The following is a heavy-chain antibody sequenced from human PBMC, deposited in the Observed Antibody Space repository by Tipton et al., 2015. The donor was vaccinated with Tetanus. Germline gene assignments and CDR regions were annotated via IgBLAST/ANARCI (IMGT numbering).Heavy chain of an antibody. Sequence: SLRLSCATSGFTFSGYAMSWVRQAPGKGLEWVSMISGNGRRTIYADSVKGRFTTSRDNAKNSLSLQMNSLRAEDTALYYCAKYSGSWSALDYWGQGTLVTVSS. CDR1: GFTFSGYA. CDR3: AKYSGSWSALDY. J-gene: IGHJ4*02. CDR2: ISGNGRRT. V-gene: IGHV3-23*01. D-gene: IGHD6-13*01.